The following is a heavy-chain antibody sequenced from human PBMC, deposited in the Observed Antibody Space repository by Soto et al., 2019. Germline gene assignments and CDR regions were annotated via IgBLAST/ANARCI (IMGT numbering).Heavy chain of an antibody. V-gene: IGHV3-7*01. CDR1: GFIFSSYW. CDR3: ARGFPSALDI. Sequence: GGSLRLACAATGFIFSSYWMSWVRQAPGKGLEWVANIKQDGSEKYYVDSAKGRFTISRDNAKNSLHLQMNSLRAEDTAVYYCARGFPSALDIWGQGKMVTVSS. J-gene: IGHJ3*02. CDR2: IKQDGSEK.